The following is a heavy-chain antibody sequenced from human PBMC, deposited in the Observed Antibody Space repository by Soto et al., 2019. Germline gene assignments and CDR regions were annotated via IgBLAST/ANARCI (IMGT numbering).Heavy chain of an antibody. CDR2: MNPNSGNT. Sequence: GASVKVSCKASGYTFTSYDINWVRQATGQGLEWMGWMNPNSGNTGYAQKFQGRVTMTRNTSISTAYMELSSLRSEDTAVYYCARGLRYFDWLLPYGMDVWGQGTTVTVSS. D-gene: IGHD3-9*01. V-gene: IGHV1-8*01. CDR3: ARGLRYFDWLLPYGMDV. CDR1: GYTFTSYD. J-gene: IGHJ6*02.